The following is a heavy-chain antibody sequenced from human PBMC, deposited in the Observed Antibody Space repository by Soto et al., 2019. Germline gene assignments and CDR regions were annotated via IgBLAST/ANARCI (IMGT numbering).Heavy chain of an antibody. J-gene: IGHJ6*02. CDR3: ARVTFIVRGVIVPDGMDV. CDR2: IIPILGIA. CDR1: GGTFSSYT. D-gene: IGHD3-10*01. Sequence: QVQLVQSGAEVKKPGSSVKVSCKASGGTFSSYTISWVRQAPGQGLEWMGRIIPILGIANYAQKFQGRVTITADKSTSTAYMELSSLRSEDTAVYYCARVTFIVRGVIVPDGMDVWGQGTTVTVSS. V-gene: IGHV1-69*02.